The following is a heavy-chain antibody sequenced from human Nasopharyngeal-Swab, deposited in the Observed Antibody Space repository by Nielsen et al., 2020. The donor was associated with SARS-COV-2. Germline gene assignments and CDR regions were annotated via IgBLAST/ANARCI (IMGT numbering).Heavy chain of an antibody. D-gene: IGHD3-3*01. J-gene: IGHJ4*02. V-gene: IGHV4-31*02. CDR1: GGSISSGGYY. CDR3: ARELSSITIFGVVTRYFDY. Sequence: SCTVSGGSISSGGYYWSWIRQHPGKGLEWIGYIYYSGRTYSNPSLKSRVTISVDTSKNQFSLKLSSVTAADTAVYYCARELSSITIFGVVTRYFDYWGQGTLVTVSS. CDR2: IYYSGRT.